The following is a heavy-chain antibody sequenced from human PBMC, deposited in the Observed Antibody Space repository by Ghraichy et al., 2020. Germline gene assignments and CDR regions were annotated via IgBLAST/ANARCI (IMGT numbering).Heavy chain of an antibody. CDR2: ISGSGTST. CDR1: GFSFVTYA. CDR3: AKGGGFLQSHLDY. D-gene: IGHD2/OR15-2a*01. Sequence: GGSLRLSCAASGFSFVTYAMSWVRQAPGKGLEWVSDISGSGTSTYYADSVKGRFTISRDNSKNTLYLQMNSLRDEDTAVYYCAKGGGFLQSHLDYWGQGTLVTDSS. V-gene: IGHV3-23*01. J-gene: IGHJ4*02.